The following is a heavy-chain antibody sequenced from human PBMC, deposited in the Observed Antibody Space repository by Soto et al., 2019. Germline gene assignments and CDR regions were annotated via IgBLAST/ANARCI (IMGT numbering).Heavy chain of an antibody. CDR1: GGSISSSSYY. CDR3: ARHAIYCGGDCYYYYYGMDV. CDR2: IYYSGST. D-gene: IGHD2-21*02. Sequence: QLQLQESGPGLVKPSETLSLTCTVSGGSISSSSYYWGWIRQPPGKGLEWIGSIYYSGSTYYNPSLKSRVTISVDTSKNQFSLKLSSVTAADTAVYYCARHAIYCGGDCYYYYYGMDVWGQGTTVTVSS. J-gene: IGHJ6*02. V-gene: IGHV4-39*01.